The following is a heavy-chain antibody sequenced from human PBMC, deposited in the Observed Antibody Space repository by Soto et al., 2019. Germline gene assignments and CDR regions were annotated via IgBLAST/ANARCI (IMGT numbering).Heavy chain of an antibody. Sequence: PGESLKISCKGSGYSFTSYWIGWVRQMPGKGLEWMGIIYPGDSDTRYSPSFQGQVTISADKPISTAYLQWSSLKASDTAMYYCARHEYSGYDYSQELIDYWGQGTLVTVSS. CDR2: IYPGDSDT. D-gene: IGHD5-12*01. V-gene: IGHV5-51*01. CDR3: ARHEYSGYDYSQELIDY. J-gene: IGHJ4*02. CDR1: GYSFTSYW.